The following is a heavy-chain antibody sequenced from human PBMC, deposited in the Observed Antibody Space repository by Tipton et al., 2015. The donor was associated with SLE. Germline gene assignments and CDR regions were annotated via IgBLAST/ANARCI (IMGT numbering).Heavy chain of an antibody. D-gene: IGHD3-10*01. Sequence: SLRPSCGASGFTFSSYAIHWVRQAPGKGLEWVAIISYDGSNKHYADSVKGRFILSRDNSKNTLYLQMNSLRAEDTAIYYRAKGYSYGAGSAFDYWGQGALVIVSS. CDR1: GFTFSSYA. J-gene: IGHJ4*02. CDR3: AKGYSYGAGSAFDY. CDR2: ISYDGSNK. V-gene: IGHV3-30*04.